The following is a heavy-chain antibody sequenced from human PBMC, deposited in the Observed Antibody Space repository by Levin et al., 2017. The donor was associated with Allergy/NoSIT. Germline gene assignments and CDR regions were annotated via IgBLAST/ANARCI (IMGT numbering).Heavy chain of an antibody. Sequence: GGSLRLSCEASGFTFSHYGMHWVRQAPGKGLEWVAVVSYDGSNEHYGDSVKGRFTISRDNSKNTLYLQMNSLRVEDTAVYYCVKWDYYDRSGPGNFDIWGQGTMVTVSS. CDR3: VKWDYYDRSGPGNFDI. CDR1: GFTFSHYG. CDR2: VSYDGSNE. V-gene: IGHV3-30*18. D-gene: IGHD3-22*01. J-gene: IGHJ3*02.